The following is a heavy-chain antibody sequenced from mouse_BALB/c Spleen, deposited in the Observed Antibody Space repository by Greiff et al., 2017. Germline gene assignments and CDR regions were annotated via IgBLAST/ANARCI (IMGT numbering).Heavy chain of an antibody. D-gene: IGHD2-4*01. J-gene: IGHJ3*01. CDR2: INPYNGAT. V-gene: IGHV1-31*01. CDR1: GYSFTGYY. CDR3: AREGSTMITWFAY. Sequence: EVQLQQSGPELVKPGASVKISCKASGYSFTGYYMHWVKQSHVKSLEWIGRINPYNGATSYNQNFKDKASLTVDKSSSTAYMELHSLTSEHSAVYYCAREGSTMITWFAYWGQGTLVTVSA.